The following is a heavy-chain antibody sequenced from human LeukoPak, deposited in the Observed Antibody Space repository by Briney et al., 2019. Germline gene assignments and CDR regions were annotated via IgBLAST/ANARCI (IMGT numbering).Heavy chain of an antibody. Sequence: QPGGSLRLSCAASGFTFGSYAMSWVRQAPGKGLEWVSAIGGSGGSTYYADSVKGRFTISRDNSKNTLYLQMNSLRAEDTAVYYCAKGGGEYYDFWSGYEDVWGQGTTVTVSS. CDR1: GFTFGSYA. J-gene: IGHJ6*02. CDR3: AKGGGEYYDFWSGYEDV. V-gene: IGHV3-23*01. CDR2: IGGSGGST. D-gene: IGHD3-3*01.